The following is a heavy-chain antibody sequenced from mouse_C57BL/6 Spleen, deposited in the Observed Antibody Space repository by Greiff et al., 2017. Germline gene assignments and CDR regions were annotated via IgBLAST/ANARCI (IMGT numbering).Heavy chain of an antibody. J-gene: IGHJ1*03. CDR2: IWRGGST. D-gene: IGHD2-1*01. V-gene: IGHV2-5*01. Sequence: QVQLKESGPGLVQPSQSLSITCTVSGFSLTSYGVHWVRQSPGTGLEWLGVIWRGGSTDYNAAFMSRLSITKDNSKSQVFFKMNSLQADDTAIYYCAKSYYGSDWYFDVWGTGTTVTVSS. CDR3: AKSYYGSDWYFDV. CDR1: GFSLTSYG.